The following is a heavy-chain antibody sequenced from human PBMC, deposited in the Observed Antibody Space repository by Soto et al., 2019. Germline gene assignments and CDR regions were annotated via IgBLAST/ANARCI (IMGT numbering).Heavy chain of an antibody. CDR1: GYTFTSYG. D-gene: IGHD3-10*01. CDR3: AGVGVEYGSGSYYDYGMDV. Sequence: ASVKVSCKASGYTFTSYGISWVRQAPGQGLEWMGWISAYNGNTNYAQKLQGRVTMTTDTSTSTAYMELRSLRSDDTAVYYCAGVGVEYGSGSYYDYGMDVWGQGTTVTVSS. CDR2: ISAYNGNT. V-gene: IGHV1-18*01. J-gene: IGHJ6*02.